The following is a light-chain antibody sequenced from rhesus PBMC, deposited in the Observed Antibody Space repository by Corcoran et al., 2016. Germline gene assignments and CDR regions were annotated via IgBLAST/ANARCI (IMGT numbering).Light chain of an antibody. CDR3: QLYSDFLPLT. V-gene: IGKV3-40*03. J-gene: IGKJ4*01. Sequence: VMTQSPATLSLSPGETAILSCRTSENVGTSLAWYHQKPGQAPKLLVHSAYFRATGVPARFSGSGSRTEFTLTITSLEPEDVGVYHCQLYSDFLPLTFGGGTKLELK. CDR1: ENVGTS. CDR2: SAY.